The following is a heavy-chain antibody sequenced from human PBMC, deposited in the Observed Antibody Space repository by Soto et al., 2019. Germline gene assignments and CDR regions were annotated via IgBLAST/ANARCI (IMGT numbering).Heavy chain of an antibody. D-gene: IGHD3-10*01. J-gene: IGHJ6*02. CDR2: IYHSGST. CDR1: GGSISSSSYF. V-gene: IGHV4-39*07. CDR3: ARSAIYYGSGSYHLYGMDV. Sequence: PSETLSLTCTVSGGSISSSSYFWGWIRQPPGKGLEWIGSIYHSGSTNYNPSLKSRVTISVDKSKNQFSLKLSSVTAADTAVYYCARSAIYYGSGSYHLYGMDVWGQGTTVTVSS.